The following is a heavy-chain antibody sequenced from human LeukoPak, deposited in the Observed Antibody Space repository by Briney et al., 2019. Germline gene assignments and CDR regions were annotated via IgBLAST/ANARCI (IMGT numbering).Heavy chain of an antibody. CDR3: ARDSSPYCGSDCYFDAFDI. D-gene: IGHD2-21*01. CDR2: INTDGSST. CDR1: GFTFSSYW. V-gene: IGHV3-74*01. J-gene: IGHJ3*02. Sequence: GGSLRLSCAASGFTFSSYWMHWVRQAPGKGLVWVSRINTDGSSTSYADSVKGRFTISRDNAKSTLYLQMNSLRAEDTAVYYCARDSSPYCGSDCYFDAFDIWGQGTMVTVSS.